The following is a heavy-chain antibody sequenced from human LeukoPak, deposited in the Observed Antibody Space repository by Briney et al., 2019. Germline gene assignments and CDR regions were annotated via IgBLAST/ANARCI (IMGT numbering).Heavy chain of an antibody. CDR1: GGSISSGGYY. J-gene: IGHJ4*02. CDR3: ASSRIAARPNYFDY. D-gene: IGHD6-6*01. Sequence: SETLSLTCTVSGGSISSGGYYWSWIRQHPGKGLEWIGYIYYSGSTYYNPSLKSRVTISVDTSKNQFSLKLRSVTAADTAVYYCASSRIAARPNYFDYWGQGTLVTVSS. V-gene: IGHV4-31*03. CDR2: IYYSGST.